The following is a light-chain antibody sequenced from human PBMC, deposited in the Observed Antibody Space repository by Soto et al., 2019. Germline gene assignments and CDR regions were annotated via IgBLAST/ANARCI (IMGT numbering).Light chain of an antibody. CDR3: QQRSNWHPLT. CDR1: QSVSSY. J-gene: IGKJ4*02. Sequence: EIVLTQSPATLSLSLGERATLSCRASQSVSSYLAWYQQKPGQAPRLLIYDASNRATGIPARFSGSGSGTDVSLLISGLVPADVAVYYCQQRSNWHPLTFGGGTKVDIK. CDR2: DAS. V-gene: IGKV3-11*01.